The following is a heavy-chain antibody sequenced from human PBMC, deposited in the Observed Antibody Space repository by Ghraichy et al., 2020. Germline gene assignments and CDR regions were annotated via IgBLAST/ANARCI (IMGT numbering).Heavy chain of an antibody. V-gene: IGHV4-34*01. D-gene: IGHD3-10*02. CDR3: ARVRGRGITMLRRDFDY. Sequence: SETLSLTCAVYGGSFSGYYWSWIRQPPGKGLEWIGEINHSGSTNYNPSLKSRVTISVDTSKNQFSLKLSSVTAADTAVYYCARVRGRGITMLRRDFDYWGQGTLVTVSS. CDR1: GGSFSGYY. CDR2: INHSGST. J-gene: IGHJ4*02.